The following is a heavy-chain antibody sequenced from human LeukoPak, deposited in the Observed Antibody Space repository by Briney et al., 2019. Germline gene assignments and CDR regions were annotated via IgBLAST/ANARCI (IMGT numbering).Heavy chain of an antibody. CDR2: LYAKSGDT. J-gene: IGHJ4*02. CDR1: GYTFSYYY. Sequence: GASVKVSCKASGYTFSYYYMHWVRQAPGQGLEWMGWLYAKSGDTHYEQKFQGRVTLTRDTSISTAYMELSSLTSDDTAVYYCARDPAEEVVGIDYWGQGTLVTVSS. V-gene: IGHV1-2*02. CDR3: ARDPAEEVVGIDY. D-gene: IGHD2-2*01.